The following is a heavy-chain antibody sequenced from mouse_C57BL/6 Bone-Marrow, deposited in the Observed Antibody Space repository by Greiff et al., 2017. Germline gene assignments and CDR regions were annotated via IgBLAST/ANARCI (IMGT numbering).Heavy chain of an antibody. Sequence: QVQLKESGAELVRPGTSVKMSCKASGYTFTNYWIGWAKQRPGHGLEWIGDIYPGGGYTNYNAKFKGKATLTADKSSSTAYMQFSSLTSEYSAIYYCAVYSNWYFDVWGTGTTVTVSS. V-gene: IGHV1-63*01. CDR3: AVYSNWYFDV. D-gene: IGHD2-5*01. CDR1: GYTFTNYW. CDR2: IYPGGGYT. J-gene: IGHJ1*03.